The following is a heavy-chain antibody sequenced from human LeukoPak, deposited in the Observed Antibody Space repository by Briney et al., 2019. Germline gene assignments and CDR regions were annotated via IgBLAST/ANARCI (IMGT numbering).Heavy chain of an antibody. D-gene: IGHD3-22*01. CDR1: GFTFITYA. CDR2: INPDGSTT. V-gene: IGHV3-74*01. J-gene: IGHJ5*02. Sequence: PGGSLRLSCAASGFTFITYAMTWVRQAPGKGLEWVSRINPDGSTTTYADSVKGRCTISRDNVKNTVYLQMNSLRAEDTAVYYCARVLSGSWDWFDPWGQGTLVTVSS. CDR3: ARVLSGSWDWFDP.